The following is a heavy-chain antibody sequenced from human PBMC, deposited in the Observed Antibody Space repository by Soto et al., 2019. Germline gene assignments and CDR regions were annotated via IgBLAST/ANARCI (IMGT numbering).Heavy chain of an antibody. D-gene: IGHD2-21*01. V-gene: IGHV4-59*01. CDR1: GGSISSYY. CDR2: IYYSGST. J-gene: IGHJ1*01. CDR3: ARDLGDYTHPGPEYFQH. Sequence: PSETLSLTCTVSGGSISSYYWSWIRQPPGKGLEWIGYIYYSGSTNYNPSLKSRVTITRDTSASTAYMELSSLRSEDTAVYYCARDLGDYTHPGPEYFQHWGQGTLVTVSS.